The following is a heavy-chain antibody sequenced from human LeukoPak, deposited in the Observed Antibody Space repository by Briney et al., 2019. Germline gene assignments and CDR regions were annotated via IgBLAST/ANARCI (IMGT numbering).Heavy chain of an antibody. CDR2: IDQDGSDK. J-gene: IGHJ4*02. CDR3: VRDQGAAGDY. D-gene: IGHD6-13*01. CDR1: GFIFSRYW. Sequence: GGSLRLSCAASGFIFSRYWMTWVRQAPGKGLEWVSNIDQDGSDKLYVDSVKGRFTTARDNAKNSLYLQLNSLRAEDTAMYYCVRDQGAAGDYWGQGTLVFVSS. V-gene: IGHV3-7*01.